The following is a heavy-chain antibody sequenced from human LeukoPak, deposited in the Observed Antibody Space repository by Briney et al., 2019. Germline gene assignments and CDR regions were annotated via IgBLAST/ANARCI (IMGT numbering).Heavy chain of an antibody. CDR1: GFTFSSYA. CDR3: SRGIDGYDSIVDY. Sequence: GRSLRLSCAASGFTFSSYAMHWVRQAPGKGLEWVAVLWYDGSSKYYADSVKGRFTISRDNSKNTLYLQMNSLRVEDTAVYYCSRGIDGYDSIVDYWGQGTLVTVSS. V-gene: IGHV3-33*01. J-gene: IGHJ4*02. D-gene: IGHD5-24*01. CDR2: LWYDGSSK.